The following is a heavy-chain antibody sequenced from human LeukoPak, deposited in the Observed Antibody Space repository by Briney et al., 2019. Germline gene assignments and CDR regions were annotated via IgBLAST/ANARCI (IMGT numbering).Heavy chain of an antibody. CDR2: INSDGRRT. V-gene: IGHV3-74*01. D-gene: IGHD2-2*01. CDR3: AREVAVVPATMGAYYYYYMDV. J-gene: IGHJ6*03. Sequence: GGSLRLSCAASGFTISNHWMQWVRQAPGKGLVWVSRINSDGRRTSYADSVKGRFTISRDNAKNTLYLQMNSLRPDDTAVYYCAREVAVVPATMGAYYYYYMDVWGKGTTVTVSS. CDR1: GFTISNHW.